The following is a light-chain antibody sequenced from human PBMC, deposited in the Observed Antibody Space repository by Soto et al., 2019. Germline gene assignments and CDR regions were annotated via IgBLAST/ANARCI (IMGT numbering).Light chain of an antibody. CDR3: RSYTSTSTV. Sequence: QSVLTQPASVSGSLGQSITLSCTGSSSDGDDYKDVSWYQPHPGQAPKLMIYEVTYRPSGVSNRFSGSKSGNTASLTISGLQAEDEADYYCRSYTSTSTVFGTGTKVTVL. J-gene: IGLJ1*01. CDR2: EVT. V-gene: IGLV2-14*01. CDR1: SSDGDDYKD.